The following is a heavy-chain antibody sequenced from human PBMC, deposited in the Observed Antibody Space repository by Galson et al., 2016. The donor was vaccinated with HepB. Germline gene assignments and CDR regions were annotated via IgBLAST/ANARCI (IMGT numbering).Heavy chain of an antibody. CDR3: ARGGGYSVFAWFDP. Sequence: SLRLSCAASGFAFSTYGMHWVRQAPGKGLEWVALIWYDGSNKYYADSVRGRFTISRDDSKNTIYLQMTRLRAEDTAVYYCARGGGYSVFAWFDPWGQGTLVTVSS. CDR1: GFAFSTYG. CDR2: IWYDGSNK. J-gene: IGHJ5*02. V-gene: IGHV3-33*01. D-gene: IGHD2-21*01.